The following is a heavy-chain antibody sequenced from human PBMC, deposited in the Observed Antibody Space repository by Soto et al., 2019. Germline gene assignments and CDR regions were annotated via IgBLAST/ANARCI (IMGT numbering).Heavy chain of an antibody. V-gene: IGHV3-21*01. D-gene: IGHD2-21*02. Sequence: KPGGSLRLSCAASGFTFSSYSMNWVRQAPGKGLEWVSSISSSSSYIYYADSVKGRFTISRDNAKNSLYLQMNSLRAEDTAVYYCARLWAYCGGDCRSTRDPFDIWGQGTMVTVSS. CDR3: ARLWAYCGGDCRSTRDPFDI. CDR1: GFTFSSYS. J-gene: IGHJ3*02. CDR2: ISSSSSYI.